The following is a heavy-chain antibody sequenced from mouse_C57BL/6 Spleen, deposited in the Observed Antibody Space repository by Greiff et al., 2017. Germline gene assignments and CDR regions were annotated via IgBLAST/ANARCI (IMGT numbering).Heavy chain of an antibody. CDR1: GYTFTSYW. CDR3: ARGGYYDCDDGAWFAY. D-gene: IGHD2-4*01. Sequence: QVQLKQPGAELVKPGASVKLSCKASGYTFTSYWMHWVKQRPGRGLEWIGRIDPNSGGTKYNEKFKSKATLTVDKPSSTAYMQLSSLTSEDSAVYYGARGGYYDCDDGAWFAYWGQGTLVTVSA. CDR2: IDPNSGGT. J-gene: IGHJ3*01. V-gene: IGHV1-72*01.